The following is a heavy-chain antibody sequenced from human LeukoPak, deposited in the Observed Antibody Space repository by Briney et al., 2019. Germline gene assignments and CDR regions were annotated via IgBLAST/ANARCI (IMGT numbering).Heavy chain of an antibody. CDR1: GFTFSSYS. D-gene: IGHD6-13*01. Sequence: GGSLRLSCAASGFTFSSYSMNWVRQAPGKGLEWVSSISSSSSYIYYADSVKGRFTISRDNAKNSLYLQMNSLRAEDTAVYYCAREARIAAAGTGDYWGQGTLVTVSS. V-gene: IGHV3-21*01. CDR2: ISSSSSYI. CDR3: AREARIAAAGTGDY. J-gene: IGHJ4*02.